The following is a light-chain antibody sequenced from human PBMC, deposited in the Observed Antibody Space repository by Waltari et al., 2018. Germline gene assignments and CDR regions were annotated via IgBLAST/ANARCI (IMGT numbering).Light chain of an antibody. CDR2: EVS. V-gene: IGLV2-23*02. Sequence: QSALTQPASVSGSPGQSITISCPGTSSDVGSYNLVSWYQQHPGKAPKLMIYEVSKRPSGVSNRFSGSKSGNTASLTISGLQAEDEADYYCCSYAGSSTFRVVFGGGTKLTVL. CDR3: CSYAGSSTFRVV. J-gene: IGLJ2*01. CDR1: SSDVGSYNL.